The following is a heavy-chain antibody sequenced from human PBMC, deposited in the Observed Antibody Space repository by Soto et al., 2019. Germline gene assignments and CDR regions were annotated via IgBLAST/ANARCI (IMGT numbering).Heavy chain of an antibody. Sequence: GGSLRLSCAASGFTFSDYYMSWIRQAPGKGLEWVSYISTRSSYTNYADSVKGRFTISRDNAKNSLYLQMNSLRAEDTAVYYCARDMNYDSSDYNSTYAAFDIWGQGTMVTVSS. D-gene: IGHD3-22*01. CDR1: GFTFSDYY. CDR3: ARDMNYDSSDYNSTYAAFDI. V-gene: IGHV3-11*06. CDR2: ISTRSSYT. J-gene: IGHJ3*02.